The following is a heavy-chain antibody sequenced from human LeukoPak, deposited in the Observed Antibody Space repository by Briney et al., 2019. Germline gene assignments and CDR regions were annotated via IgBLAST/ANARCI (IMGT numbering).Heavy chain of an antibody. D-gene: IGHD4-11*01. CDR3: AKGAQRGFDYSNSLEY. Sequence: PGGSLRLSCAAPGFTFSHYGMHWVRQAPGRGLEWVAVIWNDGSNKYYADSVKGRFTISRDNSQNTVDLHMNSLRAEDTAVYYCAKGAQRGFDYSNSLEYWGQGTLVTVSS. J-gene: IGHJ4*02. V-gene: IGHV3-33*06. CDR1: GFTFSHYG. CDR2: IWNDGSNK.